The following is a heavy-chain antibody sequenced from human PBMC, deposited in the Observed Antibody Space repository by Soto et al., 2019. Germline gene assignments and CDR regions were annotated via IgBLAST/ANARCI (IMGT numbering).Heavy chain of an antibody. D-gene: IGHD2-2*01. J-gene: IGHJ6*02. CDR1: GFTFTSSA. Sequence: SVKVSCKASGFTFTSSAMQWVRQARGQRLEWIGWIVVGSGNTNYAQKFQGRVTMTTDTSTSTAYMELRSLRSDDTAVYYCARVGGEIVVVPAAMGIDYYGMDVWGQGTTVTVSS. V-gene: IGHV1-58*02. CDR2: IVVGSGNT. CDR3: ARVGGEIVVVPAAMGIDYYGMDV.